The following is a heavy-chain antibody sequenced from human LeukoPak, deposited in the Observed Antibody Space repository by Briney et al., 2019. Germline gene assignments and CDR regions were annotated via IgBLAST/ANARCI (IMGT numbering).Heavy chain of an antibody. J-gene: IGHJ6*04. D-gene: IGHD3-16*01. V-gene: IGHV3-30*03. CDR1: GFTFSSSC. CDR3: DRNAGYESWSPFWGGMDV. CDR2: ITCDGSST. Sequence: GGSLRLSCAASGFTFSSSCMHWVRQAPGKGLVWVSLITCDGSSTYYADSVKGRFTISRDNSKNTLYLQMDSLRADDTAVYYCDRNAGYESWSPFWGGMDVWGNGTTVIVSS.